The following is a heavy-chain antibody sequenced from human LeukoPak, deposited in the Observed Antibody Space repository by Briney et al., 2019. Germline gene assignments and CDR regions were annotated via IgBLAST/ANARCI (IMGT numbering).Heavy chain of an antibody. V-gene: IGHV3-23*01. J-gene: IGHJ4*02. CDR2: ISGPGVTT. Sequence: GGSLRLSCADSGFAFSSFAMTWVRQAPGKGLEWVSAISGPGVTTYYTDSVRGRFTITRDNSGNTLYLEMNSLRVEDTAVYYCAKGYWLRFYFDAWGQGTLVTVSS. CDR3: AKGYWLRFYFDA. CDR1: GFAFSSFA. D-gene: IGHD5-12*01.